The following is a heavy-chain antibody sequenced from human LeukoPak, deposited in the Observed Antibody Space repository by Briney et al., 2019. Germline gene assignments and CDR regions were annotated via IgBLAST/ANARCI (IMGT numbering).Heavy chain of an antibody. CDR2: ISSGGGRT. J-gene: IGHJ4*02. V-gene: IGHV3-23*01. CDR3: AKGYCSGGSCYSGLFDY. D-gene: IGHD2-15*01. CDR1: GFIFSSYA. Sequence: GGSLRLSCAASGFIFSSYAMSWVRQAPGKGLEWVSAISSGGGRTYYADSVKGRFTISRDNSKNTLYLQMNSLRAEDTAVYYCAKGYCSGGSCYSGLFDYWGQGTLVTVSS.